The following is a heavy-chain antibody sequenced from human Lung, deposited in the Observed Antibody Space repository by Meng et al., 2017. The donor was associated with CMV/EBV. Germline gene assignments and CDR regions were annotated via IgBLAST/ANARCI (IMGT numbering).Heavy chain of an antibody. CDR1: GFSVRDKE. CDR3: ARSATVTTLGSRYGMDV. CDR2: ISGCDT. Sequence: GGSXRLSCAASGFSVRDKEMNWDRQAPGKGLEWVSFISGCDTYNADSRKGRFTISRDISKNTLHLQMNSLRAGDTDVYYCARSATVTTLGSRYGMDVWAQGTXVTVSS. J-gene: IGHJ6*02. V-gene: IGHV3-38-3*01. D-gene: IGHD4-11*01.